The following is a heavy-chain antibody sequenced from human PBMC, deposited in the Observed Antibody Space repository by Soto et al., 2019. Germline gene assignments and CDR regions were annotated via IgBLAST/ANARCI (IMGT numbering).Heavy chain of an antibody. V-gene: IGHV3-23*01. D-gene: IGHD3-10*01. Sequence: GSLRLSCSASGFTFSSYAMSWVRQAPGKGVEWVSAISGSGGSTYYADSVKGRFTISRDKSKNTLYLQMNSLRAEDTAVYYCAKESMVRGGYYYYGMDVWGQGTTVTVSS. CDR2: ISGSGGST. CDR3: AKESMVRGGYYYYGMDV. CDR1: GFTFSSYA. J-gene: IGHJ6*02.